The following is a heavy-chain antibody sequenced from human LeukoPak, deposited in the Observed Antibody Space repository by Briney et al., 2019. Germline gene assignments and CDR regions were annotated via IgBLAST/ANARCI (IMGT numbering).Heavy chain of an antibody. D-gene: IGHD3-3*01. J-gene: IGHJ5*02. Sequence: ASVKVSCKASGYTFTNYGISWVRQAPGQGLECMGWTSIYNGNTDYAQKLRGRVTMTTDTSTSTASMALRSLRSDATAVYYCARIPYDFWSGYYMPDDPWGQGTLVTVSS. V-gene: IGHV1-18*01. CDR1: GYTFTNYG. CDR3: ARIPYDFWSGYYMPDDP. CDR2: TSIYNGNT.